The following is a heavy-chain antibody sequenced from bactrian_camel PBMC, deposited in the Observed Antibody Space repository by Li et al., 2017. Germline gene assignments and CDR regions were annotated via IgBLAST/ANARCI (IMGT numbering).Heavy chain of an antibody. Sequence: HVQLVESGGGSVEAGGSLRLSCAASGFPFIFCVRRWYRQAPGKERELVASRAGDGSIHYLESVKGRFTISSDNLKNSVDLQMNSLKPEDTALYYCATVTLHTYGGIHFANWGQGTQVTVS. V-gene: IGHV3S53*01. CDR1: GFPFIFCV. D-gene: IGHD6*01. J-gene: IGHJ6*01. CDR3: ATVTLHTYGGIHFAN. CDR2: RAGDGSI.